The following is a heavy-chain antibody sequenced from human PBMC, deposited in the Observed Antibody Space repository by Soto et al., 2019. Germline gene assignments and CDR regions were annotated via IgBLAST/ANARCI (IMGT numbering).Heavy chain of an antibody. CDR3: ARAYNYYDNSGYYSGYFDY. V-gene: IGHV1-3*01. J-gene: IGHJ4*02. Sequence: GASVKVSCEASGYTFTTFTMHWVRQAPGQGLEWMGWINAGNGDTKYSQKLQGRVTIARDTATSTAYMELSSLRSEDTAVYYCARAYNYYDNSGYYSGYFDYWGLGTLVTVSS. D-gene: IGHD3-22*01. CDR1: GYTFTTFT. CDR2: INAGNGDT.